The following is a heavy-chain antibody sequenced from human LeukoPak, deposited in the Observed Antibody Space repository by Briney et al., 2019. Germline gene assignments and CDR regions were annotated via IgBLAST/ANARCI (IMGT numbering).Heavy chain of an antibody. D-gene: IGHD5-18*01. CDR1: GYTFTGYY. Sequence: ASVKVSCKASGYTFTGYYMHWVRQAPGQGLEWMGWINPNSGGTNYAQKFQGRVTMTRDTSISTAYTELSRLRSDDTAVYYCARVRLRGYSYGYDDAFDIWGQGTMVTVSS. J-gene: IGHJ3*02. CDR3: ARVRLRGYSYGYDDAFDI. CDR2: INPNSGGT. V-gene: IGHV1-2*02.